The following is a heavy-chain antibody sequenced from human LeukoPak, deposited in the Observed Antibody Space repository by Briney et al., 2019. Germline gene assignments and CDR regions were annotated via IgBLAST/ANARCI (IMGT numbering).Heavy chain of an antibody. CDR2: ISSSSSYT. D-gene: IGHD2-15*01. CDR1: GSXFSDYY. Sequence: GGSLRLSCAASGSXFSDYYISWIRQAPGKGLQWVSYISSSSSYTNYADSVKGRFTISRDNAKNSLYLQMNSLRAEDTAVYYCARLRIGISFDYWGQGTLVTVSS. V-gene: IGHV3-11*03. CDR3: ARLRIGISFDY. J-gene: IGHJ4*02.